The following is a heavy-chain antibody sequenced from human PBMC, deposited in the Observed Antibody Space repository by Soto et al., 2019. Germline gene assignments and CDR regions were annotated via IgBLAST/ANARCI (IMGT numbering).Heavy chain of an antibody. Sequence: EVQLVESGGGLVHPGGSLRLSCVASGFSLSRYRMSWVRQAPGKGLGWVANINQDGREKNYVDSVKGRFTISRDNAKNSLYMQMNSLGAEDTAVYYWARDWGDYGSGSYDYWGQGTLVTVSS. CDR1: GFSLSRYR. CDR2: INQDGREK. CDR3: ARDWGDYGSGSYDY. J-gene: IGHJ4*02. V-gene: IGHV3-7*05. D-gene: IGHD3-10*01.